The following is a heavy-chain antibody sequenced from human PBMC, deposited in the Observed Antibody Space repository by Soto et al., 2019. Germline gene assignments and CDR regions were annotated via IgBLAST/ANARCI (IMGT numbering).Heavy chain of an antibody. Sequence: QVQLQQWGAGLLKPSETLSLTCAVYGGSFSGYYWSWIRQPPGKGLEWIGEINHSGSTNYTPYLKSRVTISVDTSKNQFSLKLSSVTAADTAVYYCARGGDSSSWYSGKWFDPWGQGTLVTVSS. V-gene: IGHV4-34*01. J-gene: IGHJ5*02. CDR1: GGSFSGYY. CDR2: INHSGST. D-gene: IGHD6-13*01. CDR3: ARGGDSSSWYSGKWFDP.